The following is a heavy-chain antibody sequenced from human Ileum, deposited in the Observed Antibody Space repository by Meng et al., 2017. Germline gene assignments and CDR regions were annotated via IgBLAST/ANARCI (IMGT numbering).Heavy chain of an antibody. J-gene: IGHJ5*02. D-gene: IGHD3-22*01. CDR2: IYYRGGA. Sequence: QLQLQESGPGLVKPSETLALPCSVSGASISSHYWTWIRQPPGKGLEYIGYIYYRGGASYNPSLRSRVTMSVDTSKNQFSLNLSSVTAADTAVYYCARLLDSSDWGWFDPWGQGTLVTVSS. CDR3: ARLLDSSDWGWFDP. V-gene: IGHV4-59*08. CDR1: GASISSHY.